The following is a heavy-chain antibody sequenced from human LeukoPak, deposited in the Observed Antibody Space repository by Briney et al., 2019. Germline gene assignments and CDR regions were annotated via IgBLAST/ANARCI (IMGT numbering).Heavy chain of an antibody. J-gene: IGHJ4*02. D-gene: IGHD6-6*01. V-gene: IGHV1-2*02. Sequence: ASVKVSCKASGYTFTGHYMNWVRLAPGQGLEWMGWINPTGGTTYAQKFQDRVAMTRDTSINTAYMELSGLRSDDTAVYYCARDLGWSSSHWGQGTLVTVSS. CDR3: ARDLGWSSSH. CDR2: INPTGGT. CDR1: GYTFTGHY.